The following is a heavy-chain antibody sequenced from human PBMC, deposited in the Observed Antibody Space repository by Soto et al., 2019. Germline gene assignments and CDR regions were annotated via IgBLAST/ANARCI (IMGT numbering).Heavy chain of an antibody. J-gene: IGHJ5*02. D-gene: IGHD3-16*01. V-gene: IGHV4-38-2*02. Sequence: PSETLSLTCSVSTYSISSGFFWGWIRQPPGKGLEWTGSIFHTGDTYYNPSLKSRITMSVDTSRNQFSLKLTSLTAADTAVYYCARDTNSLDPWGQGTLVTVSS. CDR2: IFHTGDT. CDR1: TYSISSGFF. CDR3: ARDTNSLDP.